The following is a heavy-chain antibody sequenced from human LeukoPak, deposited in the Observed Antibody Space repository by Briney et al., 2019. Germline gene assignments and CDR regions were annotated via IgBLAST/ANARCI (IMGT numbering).Heavy chain of an antibody. Sequence: QPGGSLRLSCAASGFTFSSYAMGWVRQAPGKGLEWVSAISGSGGSTYYADSVKGRFTISRDNSKNTLYLQMNSLRAEDTAVYYCASHTRGYSYGYDYFDYWGQGTLVTVSS. V-gene: IGHV3-23*01. CDR2: ISGSGGST. D-gene: IGHD5-18*01. CDR3: ASHTRGYSYGYDYFDY. J-gene: IGHJ4*02. CDR1: GFTFSSYA.